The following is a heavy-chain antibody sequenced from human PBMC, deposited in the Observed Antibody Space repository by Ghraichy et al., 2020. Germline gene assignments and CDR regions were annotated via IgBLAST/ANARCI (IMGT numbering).Heavy chain of an antibody. CDR1: GYTFTSYY. J-gene: IGHJ3*02. V-gene: IGHV1-46*01. CDR2: INPSGGST. Sequence: ASVKVTCKASGYTFTSYYMHWVRQAPGQGLEWMGIINPSGGSTSYAQKFQGRVTMTRDTSTSTVYMELSSLRSEDTAVYYCAKPRWGSSSRRGAFDIWGQGTMVTVSS. CDR3: AKPRWGSSSRRGAFDI. D-gene: IGHD6-6*01.